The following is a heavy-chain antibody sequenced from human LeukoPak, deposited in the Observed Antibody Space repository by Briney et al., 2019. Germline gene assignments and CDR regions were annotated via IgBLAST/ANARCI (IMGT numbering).Heavy chain of an antibody. Sequence: GGSLRLSCAASELAFSGYVMSWVRQAPGKGLEWVSGISDSGDSTSYAESVKGRFTISRDNSKDTLYLQMNSLRAEDTAAYYCARGVEPLAANTLAYWGQGTLVTVSS. V-gene: IGHV3-23*01. CDR3: ARGVEPLAANTLAY. CDR1: ELAFSGYV. CDR2: ISDSGDST. D-gene: IGHD1-14*01. J-gene: IGHJ4*02.